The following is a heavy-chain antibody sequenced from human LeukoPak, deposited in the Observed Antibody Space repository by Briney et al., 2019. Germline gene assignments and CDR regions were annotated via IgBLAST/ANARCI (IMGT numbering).Heavy chain of an antibody. CDR3: ARSRGYCSSTSCSLRPYYYYMDV. CDR2: IIPIFGTA. D-gene: IGHD2-2*01. Sequence: ASVKVSCKASGGTFSSYAISWVRQAPGQGLEWMGGIIPIFGTANYAQKFQGRVTITADESTSTAYKELSSLRSEDTAVYYCARSRGYCSSTSCSLRPYYYYMDVWGKGTTVTVSS. CDR1: GGTFSSYA. V-gene: IGHV1-69*13. J-gene: IGHJ6*03.